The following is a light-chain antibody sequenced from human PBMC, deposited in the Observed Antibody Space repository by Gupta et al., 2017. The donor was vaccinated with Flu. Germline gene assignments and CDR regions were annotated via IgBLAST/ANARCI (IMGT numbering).Light chain of an antibody. CDR1: SSDVGGYNY. CDR2: EVR. V-gene: IGLV2-14*01. J-gene: IGLJ2*01. Sequence: QSPLIPPALLSGPPGQAITISFTGTSSDVGGYNYVSWYQQHPGKAPKLMIYEVRNRPSGVSNRFSGSKSGNTASLTISGLQAEDGADYYCSSYTSSSTLVFGGGTKLTVL. CDR3: SSYTSSSTLV.